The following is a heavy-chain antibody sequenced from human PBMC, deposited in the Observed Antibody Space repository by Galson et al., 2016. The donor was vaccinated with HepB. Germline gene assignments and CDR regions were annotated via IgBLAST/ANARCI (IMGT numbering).Heavy chain of an antibody. CDR3: ARQNTNYWYMDV. J-gene: IGHJ6*03. CDR2: VIPMFGAA. Sequence: AVQVSCKASGATFLRYGLTWVRQAPGQGLEWMGGVIPMFGAAYNPQKFQGRVTISAEESTSTAYLELRSLRSGDTAVYFCARQNTNYWYMDVWGSGTTVTVSS. CDR1: GATFLRYG. V-gene: IGHV1-69*01. D-gene: IGHD3-3*01.